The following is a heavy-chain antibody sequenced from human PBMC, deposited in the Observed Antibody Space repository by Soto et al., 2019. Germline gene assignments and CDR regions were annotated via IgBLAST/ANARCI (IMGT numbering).Heavy chain of an antibody. V-gene: IGHV1-69*02. J-gene: IGHJ4*02. CDR1: GGTFSIYN. D-gene: IGHD2-2*01. Sequence: SVKVSCKASGGTFSIYNINWVRQATGQGLEWMGRIIPILGIANYARKFQGRVTITADKSTSTAYMELSSLRSEDTAVYYCATSRSTGPKGGPFDYRGQGTLVTFSS. CDR3: ATSRSTGPKGGPFDY. CDR2: IIPILGIA.